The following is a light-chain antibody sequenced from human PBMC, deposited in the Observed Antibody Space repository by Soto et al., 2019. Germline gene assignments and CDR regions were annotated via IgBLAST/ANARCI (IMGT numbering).Light chain of an antibody. Sequence: QSVLTQPPSVSGAPGQRVTISCTGSSSNIGAGYDVHWYQQLPGTAPKLLIYGNSNRPSGVPDRFSGSKSGTSASLAITGLQAEDDADYYCQSYDSSLRVYVFGTGTKVPVL. V-gene: IGLV1-40*01. CDR2: GNS. J-gene: IGLJ1*01. CDR1: SSNIGAGYD. CDR3: QSYDSSLRVYV.